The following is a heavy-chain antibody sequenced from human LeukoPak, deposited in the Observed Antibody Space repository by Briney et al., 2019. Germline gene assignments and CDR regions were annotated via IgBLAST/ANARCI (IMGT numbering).Heavy chain of an antibody. J-gene: IGHJ5*02. V-gene: IGHV1-18*04. CDR1: GYTFTSYG. Sequence: ASVKVSCKASGYTFTSYGISWVRQAPGQGLEWMGWIGAYNGNTNYAQKLQGRVTMTTDTSTSTAYMELRSLRSDDTAVYYCARVPNIVVVPAAIDPPRNWFDPWGQGTLVTVSS. CDR3: ARVPNIVVVPAAIDPPRNWFDP. CDR2: IGAYNGNT. D-gene: IGHD2-2*02.